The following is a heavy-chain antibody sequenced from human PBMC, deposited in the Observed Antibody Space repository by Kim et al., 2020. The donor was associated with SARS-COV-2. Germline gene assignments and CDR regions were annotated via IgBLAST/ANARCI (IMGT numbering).Heavy chain of an antibody. Sequence: SETLSLTCTVSGGSISSYYWSWIRQPPGKGLEWIGYIYYSGSTNYNPSLKSRVTISVDTSKNQFSLNLSSVTAADTAVYYCSRRGLGYCSGGSCLEAFGIWDQGTMVSVSS. J-gene: IGHJ3*02. CDR2: IYYSGST. CDR1: GGSISSYY. D-gene: IGHD2-15*01. CDR3: SRRGLGYCSGGSCLEAFGI. V-gene: IGHV4-59*08.